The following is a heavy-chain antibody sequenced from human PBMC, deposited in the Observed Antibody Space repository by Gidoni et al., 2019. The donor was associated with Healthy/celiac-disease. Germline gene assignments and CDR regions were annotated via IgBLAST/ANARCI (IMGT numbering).Heavy chain of an antibody. D-gene: IGHD5-18*01. Sequence: QVQLQQWGAGLLKPSETLSLTCAVYGGSFSGYYWSWIRQPPGKGLEWIGEINHSGSTNYNPSLKSRVTISVDTSKNQFSRKLSSVTAADTAVYYCARGRGYSYGFAYFDYWGQGTLVTVSS. CDR3: ARGRGYSYGFAYFDY. CDR2: INHSGST. J-gene: IGHJ4*02. V-gene: IGHV4-34*01. CDR1: GGSFSGYY.